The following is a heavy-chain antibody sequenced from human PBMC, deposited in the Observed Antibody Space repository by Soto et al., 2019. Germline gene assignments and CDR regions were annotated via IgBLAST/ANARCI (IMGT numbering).Heavy chain of an antibody. V-gene: IGHV1-69*13. CDR2: IIPIFGTA. CDR3: ARPSHPTSCCYEHYYYYYGMDV. D-gene: IGHD2-2*01. Sequence: SVKVSCKASGGTFSSYAISSVRQAPGQGLEWIGGIIPIFGTANYAQKFQGRVTITADESTSTAYMELSSLRSEDTAVYYCARPSHPTSCCYEHYYYYYGMDVWGQGTTVTV. CDR1: GGTFSSYA. J-gene: IGHJ6*02.